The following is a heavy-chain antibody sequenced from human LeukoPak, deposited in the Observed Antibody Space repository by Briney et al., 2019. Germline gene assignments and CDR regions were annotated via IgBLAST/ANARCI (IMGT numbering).Heavy chain of an antibody. CDR1: GGSISSGSYY. CDR2: IYYSGST. CDR3: ARVLPHGYSSSWFLAFDH. Sequence: SETLSLTCTVSGGSISSGSYYWSWIRQPAGKGLERLGSIYYSGSTYYNPSLKSRVTISVDTSNNQFSLKLSSVTAANTAVYCCARVLPHGYSSSWFLAFDHVAQGTLVTVSS. D-gene: IGHD6-13*01. V-gene: IGHV4-39*01. J-gene: IGHJ4*02.